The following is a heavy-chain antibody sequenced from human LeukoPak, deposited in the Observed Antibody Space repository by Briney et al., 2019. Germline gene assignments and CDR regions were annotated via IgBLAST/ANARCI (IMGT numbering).Heavy chain of an antibody. V-gene: IGHV5-10-1*01. D-gene: IGHD3-10*01. CDR3: ARQVTMVRGVIGFDP. J-gene: IGHJ5*02. Sequence: GGSLKISCKGSGYRFTSYWISWVRQMPGKGLEGMGRFEPSDSYTNYSPSFQGHVTISADKSISTAYLQWSSLKASDTAMYYCARQVTMVRGVIGFDPWGQGTLVTVAS. CDR1: GYRFTSYW. CDR2: FEPSDSYT.